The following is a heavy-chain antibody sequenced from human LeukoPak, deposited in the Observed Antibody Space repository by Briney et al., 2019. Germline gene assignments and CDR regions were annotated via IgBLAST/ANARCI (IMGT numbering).Heavy chain of an antibody. Sequence: PGGSLRLSCAASGFTFSTYSMNWVRQAPGKGLEWVSSISSGSRYIYYADSVKGRFTISRDNAKNSLYLQMNSLRAEDTAVYYCARERMTTVNSGYYYYGMDVWGQGTTVTVSS. CDR3: ARERMTTVNSGYYYYGMDV. V-gene: IGHV3-21*01. J-gene: IGHJ6*01. CDR1: GFTFSTYS. CDR2: ISSGSRYI. D-gene: IGHD4-17*01.